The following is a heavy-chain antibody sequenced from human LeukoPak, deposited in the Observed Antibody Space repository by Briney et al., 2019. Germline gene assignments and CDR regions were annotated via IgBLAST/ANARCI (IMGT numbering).Heavy chain of an antibody. CDR2: IDPNSGGT. V-gene: IGHV1-2*02. J-gene: IGHJ4*02. D-gene: IGHD6-13*01. CDR3: ARGDSSSWYYFDY. CDR1: GYTFTGYY. Sequence: GASVKVSCKASGYTFTGYYMHWVRQAPGQGLEWMGWIDPNSGGTNYAQKFQGRVTMTRDMSISTAYMELSRLRSDDTAVYYCARGDSSSWYYFDYWGQGTLVTVSS.